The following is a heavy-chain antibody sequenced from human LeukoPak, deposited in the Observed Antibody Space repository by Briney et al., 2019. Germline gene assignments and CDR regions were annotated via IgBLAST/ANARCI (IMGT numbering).Heavy chain of an antibody. CDR1: GFTFSSYG. CDR2: IRYDGSNK. J-gene: IGHJ4*02. D-gene: IGHD5-18*01. V-gene: IGHV3-30*02. CDR3: AKSRYSYGPFDY. Sequence: GGSQRLSCAASGFTFSSYGMHWVRQAPGNGLEWVAFIRYDGSNKYYADSVKGRFTISRDNSKNTLYLQMNSLRAEDTAVYYCAKSRYSYGPFDYWGQGTLVTVSS.